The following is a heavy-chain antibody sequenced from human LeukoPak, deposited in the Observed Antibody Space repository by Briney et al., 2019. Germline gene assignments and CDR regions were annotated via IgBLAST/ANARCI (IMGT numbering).Heavy chain of an antibody. J-gene: IGHJ3*02. Sequence: GESLKISCKGSGYSFTSYWIGWVRQMPGKGLEWMGIIYPGDSDTRYSPSFQGQVTISADKSISTAYLQWSSLKASDTAMYYCARPLDDFWSGYPEGDAFDIWGQGTMVTVSS. D-gene: IGHD3-3*01. CDR3: ARPLDDFWSGYPEGDAFDI. CDR1: GYSFTSYW. V-gene: IGHV5-51*01. CDR2: IYPGDSDT.